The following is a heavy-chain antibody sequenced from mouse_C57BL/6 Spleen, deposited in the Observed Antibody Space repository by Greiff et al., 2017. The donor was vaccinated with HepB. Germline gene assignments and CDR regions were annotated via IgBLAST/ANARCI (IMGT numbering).Heavy chain of an antibody. V-gene: IGHV2-5*01. D-gene: IGHD2-4*01. CDR2: IWRGGST. Sequence: QVQLQQSGPGLVQPSQSLSITCTVSGFSLTSYGVHWVRQSPGKGLEWLGVIWRGGSTDYNAAFMSRLSITKDNSKSQVFFKMNSLQADDTAIYYCAKTHYDYDGGATLFAYWGQGTLVTVSA. CDR3: AKTHYDYDGGATLFAY. J-gene: IGHJ3*01. CDR1: GFSLTSYG.